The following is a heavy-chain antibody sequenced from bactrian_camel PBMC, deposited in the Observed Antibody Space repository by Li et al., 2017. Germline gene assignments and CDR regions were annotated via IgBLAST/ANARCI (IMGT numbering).Heavy chain of an antibody. J-gene: IGHJ4*01. V-gene: IGHV3S53*01. D-gene: IGHD2*01. CDR3: AADLSNTFCSGANCFDLLARSGH. CDR2: LDTDGTI. Sequence: HVQLVESGGGSVQAGGSLRLSCVASGDRDCRGVMYWYRQAPGKKRELVSRLDTDGTIGYADSVKGRFVISQDNAKNTMYLQMNDLKPEDSAMYYCAADLSNTFCSGANCFDLLARSGHWGQGTQVTVS. CDR1: GDRDCRGV.